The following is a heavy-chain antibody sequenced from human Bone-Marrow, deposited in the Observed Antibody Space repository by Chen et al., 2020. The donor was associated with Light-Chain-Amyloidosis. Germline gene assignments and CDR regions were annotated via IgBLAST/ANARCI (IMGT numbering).Heavy chain of an antibody. Sequence: MHWVRQAPGKGLEWVAVISYDGRNEYYPDSVKGRFTISRDNSKNSLYLQMNSLRAEDTAVYYCATTKGRWLPSYWGQGTLVTVSS. J-gene: IGHJ4*02. V-gene: IGHV3-30*04. D-gene: IGHD5-12*01. CDR3: ATTKGRWLPSY. CDR2: ISYDGRNE.